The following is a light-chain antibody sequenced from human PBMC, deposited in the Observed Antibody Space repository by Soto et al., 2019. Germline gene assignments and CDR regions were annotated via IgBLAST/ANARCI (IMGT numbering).Light chain of an antibody. CDR2: AIS. CDR3: QQYGNSPWT. Sequence: EIVLTQSPGTLSLSPGERAALSCRASQSVPNTYLAWYRQKPGQAPSLLMYAISSRAAGIPDRFSGSGSGTDFTLTISRLEPEDSAVCYCQQYGNSPWTFGQGTKVEI. CDR1: QSVPNTY. J-gene: IGKJ1*01. V-gene: IGKV3-20*01.